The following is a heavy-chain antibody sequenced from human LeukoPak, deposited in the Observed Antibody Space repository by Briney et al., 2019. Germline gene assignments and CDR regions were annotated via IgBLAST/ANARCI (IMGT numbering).Heavy chain of an antibody. Sequence: SETLSLTCTVSGGSISSYYWSWIRQPPGKGLEWIGYIYYSGSTNYNPSLKSRVTISVDTSKNQFSLKLSSVTAADTAVYYCAGAQGITIFGVVTPSRGMDVWGQGTTVTVSS. V-gene: IGHV4-59*12. J-gene: IGHJ6*02. CDR1: GGSISSYY. CDR2: IYYSGST. CDR3: AGAQGITIFGVVTPSRGMDV. D-gene: IGHD3-3*01.